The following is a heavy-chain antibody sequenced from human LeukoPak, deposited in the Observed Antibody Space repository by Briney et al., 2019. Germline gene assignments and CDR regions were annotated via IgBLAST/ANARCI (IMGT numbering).Heavy chain of an antibody. J-gene: IGHJ5*02. CDR1: GGSISSGSYY. V-gene: IGHV4-61*02. CDR2: IYTSGST. CDR3: ARSPQLLWFDP. Sequence: PSQTLSLTCTVSGGSISSGSYYWSWIRQPAGKGLEWIGRIYTSGSTNYNPSLKSRVTISVDTSKNQFSLKLSPVTAADTAVYYCARSPQLLWFDPWGQGTLVTVSS. D-gene: IGHD6-6*01.